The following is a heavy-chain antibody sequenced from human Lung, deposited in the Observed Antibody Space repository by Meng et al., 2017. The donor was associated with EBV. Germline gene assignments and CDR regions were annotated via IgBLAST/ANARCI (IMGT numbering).Heavy chain of an antibody. J-gene: IGHJ4*02. CDR1: GCTFSSFG. CDR2: INPSGGTT. Sequence: QVKCGMSGAEWKKQGSSVTGAYKSAGCTFSSFGTSWVRHAPGQGLEWMGVINPSGGTTTYAQNLQGRVTMTRDTSTSTVYMELSSLRSEDTAVYYCARDCLAGYTSGWQFDYWGQGTLVTVSS. CDR3: ARDCLAGYTSGWQFDY. V-gene: IGHV1-46*04. D-gene: IGHD6-19*01.